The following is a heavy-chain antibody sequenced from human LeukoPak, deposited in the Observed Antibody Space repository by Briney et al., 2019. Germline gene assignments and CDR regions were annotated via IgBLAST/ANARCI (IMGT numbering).Heavy chain of an antibody. D-gene: IGHD3-22*01. V-gene: IGHV3-7*01. CDR3: ARDSTKNYYDSSGYYYS. CDR2: IREDGSEK. Sequence: GGSLRLSCAASGFSFSTYWMSWVRQAPGKGLEWVANIREDGSEKSYVDSVKGRFTISRDNARNSLYLQMNSLRVEDTAVYYCARDSTKNYYDSSGYYYSWGQGTLVTVSS. CDR1: GFSFSTYW. J-gene: IGHJ4*02.